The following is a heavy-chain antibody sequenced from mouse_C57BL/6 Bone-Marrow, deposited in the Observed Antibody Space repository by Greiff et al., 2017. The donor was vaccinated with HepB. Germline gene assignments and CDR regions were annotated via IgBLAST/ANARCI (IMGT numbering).Heavy chain of an antibody. V-gene: IGHV1-22*01. D-gene: IGHD2-3*01. CDR1: GYTFTDYN. J-gene: IGHJ4*01. CDR2: INPNNGGT. CDR3: ASWLLRGYAMDY. Sequence: VQLQQSGPELVKPGASVKMSCKASGYTFTDYNMHWVKQSHGKSLEWIGYINPNNGGTSYNQKFKGKATLTVNKSSSTAYMELRSLTSEDSAVYYCASWLLRGYAMDYWGQGTSVTVSS.